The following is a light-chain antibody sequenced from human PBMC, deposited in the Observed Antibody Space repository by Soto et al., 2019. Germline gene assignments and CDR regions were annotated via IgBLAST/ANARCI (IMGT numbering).Light chain of an antibody. CDR3: ISYAGSDNFV. V-gene: IGLV2-8*01. CDR2: EVS. CDR1: RSDVGCYNY. Sequence: QSVLTQPPSASGSPGQSVTISCTGTRSDVGCYNYVSWYQQHPGKAPKLMIYEVSHRPSGVPDRFSGSKSGNTASLTVSGLQAEDEADYYCISYAGSDNFVFGTGTKVTVL. J-gene: IGLJ1*01.